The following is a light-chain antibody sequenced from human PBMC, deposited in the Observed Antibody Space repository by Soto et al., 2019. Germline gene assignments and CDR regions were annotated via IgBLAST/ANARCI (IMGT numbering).Light chain of an antibody. CDR1: QGVSSN. CDR3: QQYNNWPPYT. CDR2: GAS. J-gene: IGKJ2*01. V-gene: IGKV3-15*01. Sequence: IVMTQSPATLCVSPGERATLSCRASQGVSSNLAWYQQKLGQAPRLLIYGASTRATGIPARFSGSGSGTEFALTISSLQSEDFAVYYCQQYNNWPPYTFGQGTNLEIK.